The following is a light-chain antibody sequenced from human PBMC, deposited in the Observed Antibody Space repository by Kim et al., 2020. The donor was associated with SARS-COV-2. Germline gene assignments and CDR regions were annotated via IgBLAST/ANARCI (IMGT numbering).Light chain of an antibody. V-gene: IGKV3-15*01. Sequence: PVSPGERVTLSCRASQSVSSNLAWYQQKPGQAPRLLISGASTRAAGLPERFTGSGSGTEFTLTINSLQSEDFAVYYCQQYYNLWTFGQGTKVDIK. CDR3: QQYYNLWT. CDR2: GAS. J-gene: IGKJ1*01. CDR1: QSVSSN.